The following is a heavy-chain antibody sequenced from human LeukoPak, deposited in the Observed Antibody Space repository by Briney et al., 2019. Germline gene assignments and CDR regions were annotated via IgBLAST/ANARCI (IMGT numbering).Heavy chain of an antibody. J-gene: IGHJ4*02. Sequence: ASVKVSCKASGYTFSSCYMHWVRQAPGQGLEWMEIINPSGGSTSYAQKFQGRVTMTRDTSTSTVYMELSSLRSEDTAVYYCARDPAGSPSFDYWGQGTLVTVSS. CDR1: GYTFSSCY. D-gene: IGHD1-26*01. CDR2: INPSGGST. V-gene: IGHV1-46*01. CDR3: ARDPAGSPSFDY.